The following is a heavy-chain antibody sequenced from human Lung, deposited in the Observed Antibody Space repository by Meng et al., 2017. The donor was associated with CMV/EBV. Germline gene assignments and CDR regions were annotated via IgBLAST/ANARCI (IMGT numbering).Heavy chain of an antibody. CDR2: IKQDGSEK. J-gene: IGHJ4*02. V-gene: IGHV3-7*01. Sequence: ESLKISCAASGFTFSSYWMSWVRQAPGKGLEWVANIKQDGSEKYYVDSVKGRFTISRDNAKNSLYLQMNSLRAEDMAVYYCARDCGGYPNYFDYWGQGTLVTVSS. D-gene: IGHD2-21*01. CDR1: GFTFSSYW. CDR3: ARDCGGYPNYFDY.